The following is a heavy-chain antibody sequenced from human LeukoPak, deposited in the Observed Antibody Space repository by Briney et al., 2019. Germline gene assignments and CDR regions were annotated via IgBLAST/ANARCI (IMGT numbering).Heavy chain of an antibody. CDR2: IYTSGST. Sequence: PSETLSLTCTVSGGSISSGSYYWSWIRQPAGKGLEWIGRIYTSGSTNYNPSLKSRVTISVDTSKNQFSLKLSSVTAADTAVYYCARHCCSGGSCYPMNWFDPWGQGTLVTVSS. CDR1: GGSISSGSYY. D-gene: IGHD2-15*01. V-gene: IGHV4-61*02. CDR3: ARHCCSGGSCYPMNWFDP. J-gene: IGHJ5*02.